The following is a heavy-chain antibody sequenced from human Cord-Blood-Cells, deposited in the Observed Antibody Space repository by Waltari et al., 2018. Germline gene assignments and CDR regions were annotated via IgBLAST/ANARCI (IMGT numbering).Heavy chain of an antibody. Sequence: QLQLQESGPGLVKPSETLSPTCTVSGGSISSSSYSWGWTRQPPGKGLEWIGSIYYSGSTYYNPSLKSRVTISVDTSKNQFSLKLSSVTAADTAVYYCARREAFDIWGQGTMVTVSS. J-gene: IGHJ3*02. CDR3: ARREAFDI. CDR2: IYYSGST. CDR1: GGSISSSSYS. V-gene: IGHV4-39*01.